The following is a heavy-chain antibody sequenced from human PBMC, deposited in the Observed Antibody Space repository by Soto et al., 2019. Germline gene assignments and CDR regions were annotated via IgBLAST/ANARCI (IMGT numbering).Heavy chain of an antibody. CDR2: ISSSSSYI. CDR3: AKDGSSTNRFQIDY. D-gene: IGHD2-2*01. Sequence: GYLRLSCAASGFTFRSYSMNWVRQAPGKGLEWGSSISSSSSYIYYADSVKGRFTISRDNAKNSLYLQMNSLRAEDTAVYYCAKDGSSTNRFQIDYWGQGTLVTVSS. V-gene: IGHV3-21*01. CDR1: GFTFRSYS. J-gene: IGHJ4*02.